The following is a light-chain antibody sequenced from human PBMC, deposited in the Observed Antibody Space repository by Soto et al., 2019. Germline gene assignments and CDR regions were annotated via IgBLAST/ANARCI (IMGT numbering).Light chain of an antibody. CDR1: SSNIENNP. CDR3: GTWDTSLSAGV. CDR2: DDN. V-gene: IGLV1-51*01. J-gene: IGLJ2*01. Sequence: QSVLTQPPSVSAAPGQKVIISCYGSSSNIENNPISWYQQFPGTVPKLLIHDDNKRPSGIPDRFSGSKSGTSATLGITGLQTGDEADYYCGTWDTSLSAGVFGRGTQLTVL.